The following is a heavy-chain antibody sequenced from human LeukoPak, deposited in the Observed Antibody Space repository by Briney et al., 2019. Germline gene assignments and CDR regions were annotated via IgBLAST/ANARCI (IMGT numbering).Heavy chain of an antibody. CDR3: ARGYTSNFYYMDV. CDR2: IYPGGST. Sequence: GGSLRLSCAASGFTFSNAWMSWVGQAPGKGLEWVSVIYPGGSTYYADSVKGRFTISRDNSKNTLYLQMNSLRAEDTAVFYCARGYTSNFYYMDVWGKGTTVTISS. CDR1: GFTFSNAW. D-gene: IGHD5-18*01. V-gene: IGHV3-66*01. J-gene: IGHJ6*03.